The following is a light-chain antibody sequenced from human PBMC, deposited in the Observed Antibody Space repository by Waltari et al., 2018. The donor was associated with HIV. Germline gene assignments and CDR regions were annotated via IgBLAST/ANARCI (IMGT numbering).Light chain of an antibody. CDR2: GAS. V-gene: IGKV3-15*01. CDR3: QQYNNWPFT. CDR1: QSVANN. Sequence: EIVMTQSPATLSVSPGERVTLSCRASQSVANNLAWYQQKPGQAPRLLIYGASTRATTIPVRISGSGSGTEFALTISSLQSEDFAVYFCQQYNNWPFTFGPGTTVDLK. J-gene: IGKJ3*01.